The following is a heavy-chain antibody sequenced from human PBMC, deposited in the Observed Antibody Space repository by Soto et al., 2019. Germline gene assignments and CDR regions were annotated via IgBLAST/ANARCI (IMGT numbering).Heavy chain of an antibody. J-gene: IGHJ6*02. CDR3: ARGVTMVRGQTRYYYYGRDV. D-gene: IGHD3-10*01. CDR1: GYTFTSYD. V-gene: IGHV1-8*01. Sequence: ASVKVSCKASGYTFTSYDINWVRQATGQGLEWMGWMNPNSGNTGYAQKFQGRVTMTRNTSISTAYMELSSLRSEDTAVYYCARGVTMVRGQTRYYYYGRDVWGQGTTVTVS. CDR2: MNPNSGNT.